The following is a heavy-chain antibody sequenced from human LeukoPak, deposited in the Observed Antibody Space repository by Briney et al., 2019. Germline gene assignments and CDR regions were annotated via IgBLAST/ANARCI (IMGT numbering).Heavy chain of an antibody. J-gene: IGHJ6*03. CDR1: GYSFTSYW. Sequence: GESLKISCKGSGYSFTSYWIGWVRQMPGKGLEWMGIIYSGDSDTRYSPSFQGQVTISADKSISTAYLQWSSLKASDTAMYYCARSATTVTTNYYYYYYMDVWGKGTTVTVS. D-gene: IGHD4-11*01. CDR3: ARSATTVTTNYYYYYYMDV. V-gene: IGHV5-51*01. CDR2: IYSGDSDT.